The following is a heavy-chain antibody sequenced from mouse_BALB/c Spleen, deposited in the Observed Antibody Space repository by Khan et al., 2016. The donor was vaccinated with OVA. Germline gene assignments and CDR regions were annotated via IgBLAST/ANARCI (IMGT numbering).Heavy chain of an antibody. CDR2: ISSSGST. J-gene: IGHJ4*01. Sequence: VQLKESGPGLVKPSQSLSLTCTVTGYSITSGYAWNWIRQFPGNKLEWMGYISSSGSTSSNPSLSSRISITLDTSKNQFFLQLNSVTTEDTATYYCARKNYYGYAMDYWGQGTSVTVSS. D-gene: IGHD1-1*01. CDR1: GYSITSGYA. CDR3: ARKNYYGYAMDY. V-gene: IGHV3-2*02.